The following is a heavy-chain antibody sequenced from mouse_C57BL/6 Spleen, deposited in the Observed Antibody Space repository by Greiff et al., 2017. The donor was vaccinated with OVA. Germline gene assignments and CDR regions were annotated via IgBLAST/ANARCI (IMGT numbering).Heavy chain of an antibody. Sequence: EVQGVESGGDLVKPGGSLKLSCAASGFTFSSYGMSWVRQTPDKRLEWVATISSGGSYTYYPDSVKGRFTISRDNAKNTLYLQMSSLKSEDTAMYYCARHDYGSSNWYFDVWGTGTTVTVSS. J-gene: IGHJ1*03. D-gene: IGHD1-1*01. CDR1: GFTFSSYG. CDR2: ISSGGSYT. CDR3: ARHDYGSSNWYFDV. V-gene: IGHV5-6*01.